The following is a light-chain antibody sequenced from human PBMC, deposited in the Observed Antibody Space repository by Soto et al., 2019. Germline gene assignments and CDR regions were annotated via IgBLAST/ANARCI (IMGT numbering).Light chain of an antibody. J-gene: IGKJ1*01. V-gene: IGKV3-15*01. Sequence: EIVVTQSPVTLSVSPGERVTLSCRPSQDVGVDFAWYQQKPGQAPRPLIYRASTRATGVPVRFSGSGSGTEFTLTISSLQSEDFAVYYCQHYKNWPRTFGQGTKV. CDR1: QDVGVD. CDR2: RAS. CDR3: QHYKNWPRT.